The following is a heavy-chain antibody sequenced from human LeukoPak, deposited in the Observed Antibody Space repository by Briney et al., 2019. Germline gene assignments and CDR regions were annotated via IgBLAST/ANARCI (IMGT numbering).Heavy chain of an antibody. D-gene: IGHD3-3*01. CDR1: GYTFTSYG. CDR3: ARAPTYDFWSGYWHYYGMDV. J-gene: IGHJ6*02. CDR2: ISAYNGNT. V-gene: IGHV1-18*01. Sequence: ASVKVSCKASGYTFTSYGISWVRQAPGQGLEWMGWISAYNGNTNYAQKLQGRVTMTTDTSTSTAYMELRSLRSDDTAVYYCARAPTYDFWSGYWHYYGMDVWGHGTTVTVSS.